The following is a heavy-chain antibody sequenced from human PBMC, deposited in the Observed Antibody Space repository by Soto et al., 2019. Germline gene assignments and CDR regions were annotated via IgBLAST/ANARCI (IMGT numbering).Heavy chain of an antibody. J-gene: IGHJ4*02. V-gene: IGHV1-3*05. CDR1: GYTFTSYA. CDR3: ARDLGSAPPDY. D-gene: IGHD1-26*01. CDR2: INAGNGNT. Sequence: QVQLVQSGAEEKKPGASVKVSCKASGYTFTSYAMHWVRQAPGQRREWMGWINAGNGNTEYSQKFQGRVTITRDTSASTDYMELSSLRSDYTAVDYCARDLGSAPPDYWGQGPLVTVSS.